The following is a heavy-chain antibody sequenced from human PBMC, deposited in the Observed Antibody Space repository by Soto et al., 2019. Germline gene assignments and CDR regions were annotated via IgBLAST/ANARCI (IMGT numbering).Heavy chain of an antibody. J-gene: IGHJ4*02. CDR3: AADSSRWIQLWPV. CDR2: IIPIFGTA. CDR1: GYTFTSYG. V-gene: IGHV1-69*13. Sequence: GASVKVSCKASGYTFTSYGISWVRQAPGQGLEWMGGIIPIFGTANYAQKFQGRVTITADESTSTAYMELSSLRSEDTAVYYCAADSSRWIQLWPVWGQGTLVTVSS. D-gene: IGHD5-18*01.